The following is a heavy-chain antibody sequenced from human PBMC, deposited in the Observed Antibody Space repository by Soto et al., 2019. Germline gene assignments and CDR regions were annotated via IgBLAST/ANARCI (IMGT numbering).Heavy chain of an antibody. V-gene: IGHV3-21*01. Sequence: GGSLRLSCAASGFTFSRYSMNWVRQAPGKGLEWVSSISSSSSYIYYADSVKGRFTISRDNAKNSLYLQMNSLRAEDTAVYYCAREGDIVVVVAATLYYYYYMDVWGKGTTVTVSS. J-gene: IGHJ6*03. CDR3: AREGDIVVVVAATLYYYYYMDV. CDR2: ISSSSSYI. CDR1: GFTFSRYS. D-gene: IGHD2-15*01.